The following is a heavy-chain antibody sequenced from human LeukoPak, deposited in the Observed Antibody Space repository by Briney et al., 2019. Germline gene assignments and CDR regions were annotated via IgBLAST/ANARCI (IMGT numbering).Heavy chain of an antibody. V-gene: IGHV3-23*01. CDR2: ISGSGGST. CDR1: GFTFSSYA. J-gene: IGHJ3*02. D-gene: IGHD5-18*01. CDR3: AKIRGYSYTYRGGFDI. Sequence: GGSLRLSCAASGFTFSSYAMNWVRQAPGKGLEWVSGISGSGGSTYYADSVKGRFTISRDNSKNTLYLQMNSLRAEDTAVYYCAKIRGYSYTYRGGFDIWGQGTMVTVSS.